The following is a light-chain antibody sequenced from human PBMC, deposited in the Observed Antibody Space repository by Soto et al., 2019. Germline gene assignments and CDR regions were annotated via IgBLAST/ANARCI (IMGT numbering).Light chain of an antibody. J-gene: IGLJ1*01. CDR2: QDT. V-gene: IGLV3-25*02. CDR1: ALPRQY. CDR3: QSADTSGNIEV. Sequence: SYELTQPPSMSVSPGRTAVITCSGDALPRQYVYWFKQKPGQAPVLVIYQDTRRPPTIPARFSGSASGTTVSLTISGVQADDEADYYCQSADTSGNIEVFGPGTKVTVL.